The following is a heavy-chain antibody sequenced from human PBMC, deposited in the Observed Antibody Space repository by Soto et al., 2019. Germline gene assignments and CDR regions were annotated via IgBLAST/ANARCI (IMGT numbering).Heavy chain of an antibody. CDR3: ARDLVMDV. V-gene: IGHV1-3*01. CDR2: INAGNGNT. CDR1: GYTFTSYA. J-gene: IGHJ6*02. D-gene: IGHD2-8*02. Sequence: QVQLVQSGAEVKKPGASVKVSCKASGYTFTSYAMHWVRQAPGQRLEWMGWINAGNGNTKYSQKFQGRVTITRDTSASTAYMVRGRLRSEDTAVYYCARDLVMDVWGQGTTVTVSS.